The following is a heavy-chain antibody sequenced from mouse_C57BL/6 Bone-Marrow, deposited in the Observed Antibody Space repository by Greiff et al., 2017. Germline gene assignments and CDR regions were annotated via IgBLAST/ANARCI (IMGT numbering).Heavy chain of an antibody. V-gene: IGHV1-55*01. Sequence: QVQLQQPGAELVKPGASVKMSCKASGYTFTSYWITWVKQRPGHGLEWIGVLYPGSGSTNYNEKFKSKATLTVDTSSSTAYMPLSSLTSEDSAVYYCARWYYGNLYAMDYWGQGTSVTVSS. J-gene: IGHJ4*01. CDR1: GYTFTSYW. D-gene: IGHD2-1*01. CDR2: LYPGSGST. CDR3: ARWYYGNLYAMDY.